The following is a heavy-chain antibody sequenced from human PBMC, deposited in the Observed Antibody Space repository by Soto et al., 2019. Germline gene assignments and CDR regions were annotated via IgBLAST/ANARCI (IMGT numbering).Heavy chain of an antibody. V-gene: IGHV3-15*01. Sequence: EVQLVESGGGLVKPGGSLRLSCAASGFTFSNAWMSWVRQAPGKGLEWVGRIKSKTDGGTTDYAAPVKGRFTISRDESKNTLYLQMNSLKTEDTAVYYCTTDLDCSSTSCYTRWGQGTLVTVSS. CDR1: GFTFSNAW. CDR2: IKSKTDGGTT. CDR3: TTDLDCSSTSCYTR. D-gene: IGHD2-2*01. J-gene: IGHJ4*02.